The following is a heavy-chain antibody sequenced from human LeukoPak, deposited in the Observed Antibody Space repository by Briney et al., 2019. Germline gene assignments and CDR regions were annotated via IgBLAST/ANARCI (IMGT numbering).Heavy chain of an antibody. J-gene: IGHJ4*02. CDR2: ISGSGGST. D-gene: IGHD3-16*02. CDR3: TRGPGYDYVWGSYRADY. V-gene: IGHV3-23*01. CDR1: GFTFSSYA. Sequence: PGGSLRLSCAASGFTFSSYAMSWVRQAPGKGLEWVSAISGSGGSTYYADSVKGRFTISRDNSKNTLYLQMGSLRADDMAVYYCTRGPGYDYVWGSYRADYWGQGTLVTVSS.